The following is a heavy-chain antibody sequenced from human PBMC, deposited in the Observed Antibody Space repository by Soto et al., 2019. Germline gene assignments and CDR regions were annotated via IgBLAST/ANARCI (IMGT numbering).Heavy chain of an antibody. V-gene: IGHV1-2*02. J-gene: IGHJ6*02. CDR3: ARDLGSPYGMDA. CDR1: GYTFTGYY. CDR2: INPNSGGT. D-gene: IGHD3-10*01. Sequence: ASVKVSCKASGYTFTGYYMHWVLQAPGQGLEWMGWINPNSGGTNYAQKFQGRVTMTRDTSISTAYMELSRLRSDDTAVYYCARDLGSPYGMDAWGQGTTVTVSS.